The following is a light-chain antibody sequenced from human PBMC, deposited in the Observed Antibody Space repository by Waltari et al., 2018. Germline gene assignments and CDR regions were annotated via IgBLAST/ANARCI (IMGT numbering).Light chain of an antibody. Sequence: DIQMTQSPSSLSASVGYRVTITCQASQDISNYINWYQQKPGKAPNLLIHDASILETGVPSRFSGGGSGTSFTFTISSLQPEDFALYFCQQYDNVPFTFGPGTRVDFK. CDR2: DAS. J-gene: IGKJ3*01. V-gene: IGKV1-33*01. CDR3: QQYDNVPFT. CDR1: QDISNY.